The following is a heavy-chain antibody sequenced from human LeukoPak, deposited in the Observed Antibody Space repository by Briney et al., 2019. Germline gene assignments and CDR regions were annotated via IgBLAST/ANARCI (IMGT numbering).Heavy chain of an antibody. V-gene: IGHV1-2*02. CDR2: INPNSGGT. CDR1: GYTFTRYY. Sequence: ASVKVSCKASGYTFTRYYMHWVRQAPGQGLEWMGWINPNSGGTNYAQKFQGRVTMTRDTSISTAYMELSRLRSDDTAVYYCASAMVYASQDPIPIDYWGQGTLVTVSS. J-gene: IGHJ4*02. D-gene: IGHD2-8*01. CDR3: ASAMVYASQDPIPIDY.